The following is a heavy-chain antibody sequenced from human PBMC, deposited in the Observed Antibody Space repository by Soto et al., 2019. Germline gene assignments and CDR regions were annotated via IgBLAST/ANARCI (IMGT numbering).Heavy chain of an antibody. CDR2: IKSKTDGGTT. CDR1: GFTFSNAW. D-gene: IGHD6-19*01. V-gene: IGHV3-15*01. CDR3: TTCVSGWYYYYYMDV. J-gene: IGHJ6*03. Sequence: GGSLRLSCAASGFTFSNAWMSWVRQAPGKGLEWVGRIKSKTDGGTTDYAAPVKGRFTISRDDSKNTLYLQMNSLKTEDTAVYYCTTCVSGWYYYYYMDVWGKGTTVTVSS.